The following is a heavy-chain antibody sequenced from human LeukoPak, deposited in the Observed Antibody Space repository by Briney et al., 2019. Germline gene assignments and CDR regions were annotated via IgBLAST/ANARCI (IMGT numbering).Heavy chain of an antibody. CDR1: GFTFSTNY. Sequence: GGSLRLSCAASGFTFSTNYMSWVRQAPGEGLEWVSVIYSGGSPYYADSAKGRFTISRDNSKNTPYLQMNSLRAEDTAVYYCARDLNYYDSSGYGHWGQGTLVTVSS. V-gene: IGHV3-53*01. D-gene: IGHD3-22*01. CDR3: ARDLNYYDSSGYGH. J-gene: IGHJ4*02. CDR2: IYSGGSP.